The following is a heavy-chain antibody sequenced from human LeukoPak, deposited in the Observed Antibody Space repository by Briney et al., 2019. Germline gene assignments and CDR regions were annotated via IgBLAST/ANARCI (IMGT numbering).Heavy chain of an antibody. J-gene: IGHJ5*02. D-gene: IGHD6-13*01. V-gene: IGHV3-33*01. Sequence: GGSLRLSCAASGFTFSSYGMHWVRQVPGKGLEWVAVIWYDGSNKYYADSVKGRFTISRDNSKNTLYLQMNSLRAEDTAVYYCARDPYSRTANWFDPWGQGTLVTVSS. CDR3: ARDPYSRTANWFDP. CDR2: IWYDGSNK. CDR1: GFTFSSYG.